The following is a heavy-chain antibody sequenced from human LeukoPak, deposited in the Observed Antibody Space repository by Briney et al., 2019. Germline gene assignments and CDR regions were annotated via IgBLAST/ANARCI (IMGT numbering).Heavy chain of an antibody. Sequence: GGSLRLSCAASGFTFSSYWMTWVRQAPGKGLEWVSAISISGSTYYADSVKGRFTISRDNSKNTLYLQMNSLRAEDTAVYYCARHRVHIVVVPAAPFDPWGQGTLVTVSS. CDR1: GFTFSSYW. V-gene: IGHV3-23*01. CDR3: ARHRVHIVVVPAAPFDP. D-gene: IGHD2-2*01. J-gene: IGHJ5*02. CDR2: ISISGST.